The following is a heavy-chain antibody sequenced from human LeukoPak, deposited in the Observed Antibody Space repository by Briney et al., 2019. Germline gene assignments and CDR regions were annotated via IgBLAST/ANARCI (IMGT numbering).Heavy chain of an antibody. V-gene: IGHV3-48*03. CDR3: AKDDIVTTFLY. Sequence: GGSLRLSCAASGFTFSSYEMNWVRQAPGKGLEWVSYISSSGSTIYYADSVKGRFTISRDNAKNSLYLQMNSLRAEDTAVYYCAKDDIVTTFLYWGQGTLVTVSS. J-gene: IGHJ4*02. D-gene: IGHD5-12*01. CDR2: ISSSGSTI. CDR1: GFTFSSYE.